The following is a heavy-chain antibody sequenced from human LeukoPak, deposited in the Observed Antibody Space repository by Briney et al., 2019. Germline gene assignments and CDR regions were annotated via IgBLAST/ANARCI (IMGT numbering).Heavy chain of an antibody. CDR3: ARDGGYCSSSSCYSDN. J-gene: IGHJ4*02. CDR2: INHSGST. Sequence: PAETLSLTCAVYGGSFSGYYWSWIRQPPGKGLEWIAEINHSGSTKYNPSLKTRVTMSVDTAKNQFSLKMSSLTAADTAVYYRARDGGYCSSSSCYSDNWGQGTLVTVSS. V-gene: IGHV4-34*01. D-gene: IGHD2-15*01. CDR1: GGSFSGYY.